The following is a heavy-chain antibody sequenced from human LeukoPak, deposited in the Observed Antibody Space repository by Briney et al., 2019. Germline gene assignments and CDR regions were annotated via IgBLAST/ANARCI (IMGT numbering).Heavy chain of an antibody. J-gene: IGHJ4*02. CDR1: GFTFDDYA. CDR2: ISWNSGSI. Sequence: PGGSLRLSCAASGFTFDDYAMHWVRQGPGKGLEWVSGISWNSGSIGYADSVKGRFTISRDNSKNTLYLQMNSLRAEDTAVYYCAKKGGGYSGYIDYWGQGTLVTVSS. CDR3: AKKGGGYSGYIDY. D-gene: IGHD5-12*01. V-gene: IGHV3-9*01.